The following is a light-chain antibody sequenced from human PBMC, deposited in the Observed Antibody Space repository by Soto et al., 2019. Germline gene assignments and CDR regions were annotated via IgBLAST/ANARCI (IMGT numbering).Light chain of an antibody. V-gene: IGKV3-20*01. J-gene: IGKJ1*01. CDR2: DAS. CDR3: QQSGT. Sequence: EIVLTQSPGTLSLSPGERATLSCRASQTVTSNYLAWYQHKPGQAPRLLIYDASKRALGIPDRFSGSGSGTDFTLTISRLEPKDFAVYYCQQSGTFGQGTKVEI. CDR1: QTVTSNY.